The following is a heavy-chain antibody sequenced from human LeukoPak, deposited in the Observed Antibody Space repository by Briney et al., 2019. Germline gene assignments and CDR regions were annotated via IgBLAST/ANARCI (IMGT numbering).Heavy chain of an antibody. CDR2: ISDNGGRT. CDR1: GFTFSGYA. D-gene: IGHD3-22*01. J-gene: IGHJ4*02. V-gene: IGHV3-23*01. CDR3: ATDREGDPSAYYLV. Sequence: GGSLRLSCAASGFTFSGYAMSWVRQAPGKGLEWVSTISDNGGRTYYADSVKGRFTISRDNSKNTLFLQMNSLRAEDSAVYYCATDREGDPSAYYLVGGQGTLITVST.